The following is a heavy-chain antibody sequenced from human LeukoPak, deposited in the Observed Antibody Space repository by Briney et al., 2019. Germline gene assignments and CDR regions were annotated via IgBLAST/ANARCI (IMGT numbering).Heavy chain of an antibody. CDR2: VYHSGST. CDR1: RFSISSGCY. CDR3: ARDLATSTYNWFDP. J-gene: IGHJ5*02. D-gene: IGHD2-2*01. Sequence: PSETLSLTCVVSRFSISSGCYWGWIRQPPGKGLEWIGSVYHSGSTSYNPSLKSRLTISVDTSKNQFSLKLSSVTAADTAIYYCARDLATSTYNWFDPWGQGTLVTVSP. V-gene: IGHV4-38-2*02.